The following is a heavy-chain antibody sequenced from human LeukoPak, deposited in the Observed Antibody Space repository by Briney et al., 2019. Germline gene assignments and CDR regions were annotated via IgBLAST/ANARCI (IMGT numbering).Heavy chain of an antibody. D-gene: IGHD2-2*01. J-gene: IGHJ4*02. Sequence: SETLSLTCTVSGGSISSYYWSWIRQPPGKGLEWIGYIYYSGSTNYNPSLKSRVTISGDTSKNQFSLKLSSVTAADTAVYYCARGLPYCSSTSCPPYYFDYWGQGTLVTVSS. CDR3: ARGLPYCSSTSCPPYYFDY. CDR1: GGSISSYY. V-gene: IGHV4-59*01. CDR2: IYYSGST.